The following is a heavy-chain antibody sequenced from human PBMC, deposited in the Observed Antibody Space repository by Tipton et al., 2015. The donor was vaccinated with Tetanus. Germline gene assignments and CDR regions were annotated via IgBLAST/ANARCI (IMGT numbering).Heavy chain of an antibody. J-gene: IGHJ4*02. V-gene: IGHV4-59*01. CDR3: ARANYNFPKKGPFDS. D-gene: IGHD3-3*01. CDR1: GGSSSSFY. Sequence: TLSLTCAVSGGSSSSFYWSWIRQPPGKGLEWLAYVSYSGRTNSNYSLKSRISISRDTSKNQISLKLTSVTAADTAVYYCARANYNFPKKGPFDSWGQGTLVIVSS. CDR2: VSYSGRT.